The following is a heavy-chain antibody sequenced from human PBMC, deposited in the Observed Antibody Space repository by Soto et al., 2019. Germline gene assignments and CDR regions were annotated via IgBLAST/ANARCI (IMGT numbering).Heavy chain of an antibody. J-gene: IGHJ6*02. V-gene: IGHV3-23*01. CDR1: GFTFSSYA. CDR3: AKMGEITMIVNGMDV. Sequence: PGGSLRLSCAASGFTFSSYAMSWVRQAPGKGLEWVSAISGSGGSTYYADSVRGRFTISRDNSKSTLYLQMNSLRAEDTAVYYCAKMGEITMIVNGMDVWGQGTTVTVSS. CDR2: ISGSGGST. D-gene: IGHD3-22*01.